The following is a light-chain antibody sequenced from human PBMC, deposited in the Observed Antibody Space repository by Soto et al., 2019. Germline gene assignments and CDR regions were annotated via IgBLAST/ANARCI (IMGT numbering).Light chain of an antibody. J-gene: IGLJ1*01. V-gene: IGLV2-14*01. CDR3: SSYTSDWGV. Sequence: QSALTQPASVSGSPGQSITITCTGTSSDVGGYDFVSWYQHHPGKAPKLIIYEVRTRPSGVSDRFSGSKSGNTASLTISGLQAEDEADYCCSSYTSDWGVFGTGTKVTVL. CDR2: EVR. CDR1: SSDVGGYDF.